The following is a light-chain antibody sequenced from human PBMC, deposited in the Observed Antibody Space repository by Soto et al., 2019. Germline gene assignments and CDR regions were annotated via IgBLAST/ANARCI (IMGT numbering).Light chain of an antibody. CDR3: SSYTSSRNLDVV. V-gene: IGLV2-14*01. J-gene: IGLJ2*01. CDR1: SSDVGGYNY. Sequence: QSALTQPASVSGSPGQSSTISCTGTSSDVGGYNYVSWYQQHPGKAPKLMIYDVSNRPSGVSNRFSGSKSGNTASLPISGLQAEDEADDYGSSYTSSRNLDVVLGGGTKLTVL. CDR2: DVS.